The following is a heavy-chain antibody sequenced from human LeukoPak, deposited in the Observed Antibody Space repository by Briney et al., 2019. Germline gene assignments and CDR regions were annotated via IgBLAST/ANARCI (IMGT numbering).Heavy chain of an antibody. J-gene: IGHJ3*02. D-gene: IGHD6-19*01. Sequence: ASVKVSCKASGNTFTSYAITWVRQAPGQGLEWMGWISAYNGNTNYVQKLQGRVTMTTDTSTSTAYMELRSLRSDDTALYYCARFGLGKHIEVAGIPFDIWGQGTMVTVSS. V-gene: IGHV1-18*01. CDR3: ARFGLGKHIEVAGIPFDI. CDR1: GNTFTSYA. CDR2: ISAYNGNT.